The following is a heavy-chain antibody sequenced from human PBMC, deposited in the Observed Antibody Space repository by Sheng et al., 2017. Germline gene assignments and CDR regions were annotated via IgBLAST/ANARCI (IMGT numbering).Heavy chain of an antibody. CDR1: GYTFTSYG. J-gene: IGHJ6*03. D-gene: IGHD2-8*01. V-gene: IGHV1-69*10. Sequence: QVQLVQSGAEVKKPGASVKISCKASGYTFTSYGISWVRQAPGQGLEWMGGIISSVSLTFYAQKFQDRVTITADRFTSTAYMELSSLRSEDTAIYYCAKWTTDDYFYYMDVWGQGTTVSVSS. CDR3: AKWTTDDYFYYMDV. CDR2: IISSVSLT.